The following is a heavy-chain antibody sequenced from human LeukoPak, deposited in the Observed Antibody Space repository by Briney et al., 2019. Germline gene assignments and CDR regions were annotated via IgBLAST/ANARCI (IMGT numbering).Heavy chain of an antibody. CDR1: GGSISSYY. V-gene: IGHV4-59*01. D-gene: IGHD2-21*01. J-gene: IGHJ6*03. CDR2: IYYSGST. Sequence: SETLSLTCTVSGGSISSYYWSWIRQPPGKGLEWIGNIYYSGSTNYNPSLKSRVTISVDTSKNQFSLKLSSVTAADTAVYYYARNLCGGDCYSADYYYMDVWGKGTTVTVSS. CDR3: ARNLCGGDCYSADYYYMDV.